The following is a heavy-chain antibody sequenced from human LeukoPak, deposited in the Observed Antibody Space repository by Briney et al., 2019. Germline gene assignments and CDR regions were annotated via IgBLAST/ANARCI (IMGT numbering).Heavy chain of an antibody. J-gene: IGHJ4*02. V-gene: IGHV3-48*03. Sequence: TGGSLRLSCAASGFTFSSYEMNWVRQAPGKGLEWVSYISSSGSTIYYADSVKGRFTISRDNAKNSLYLQMNSLRAEDTAVYYCAGGGYTYGLYWGQGDLVTVSS. CDR2: ISSSGSTI. CDR1: GFTFSSYE. D-gene: IGHD5-18*01. CDR3: AGGGYTYGLY.